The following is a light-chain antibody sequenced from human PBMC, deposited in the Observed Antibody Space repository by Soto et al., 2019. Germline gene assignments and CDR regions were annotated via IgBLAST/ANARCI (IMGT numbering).Light chain of an antibody. J-gene: IGKJ4*01. Sequence: IQMTQSPSSLSASVGDRVTITCRASQSISTYFNWYQQNPGKAPRLLISGASSLQSGVPSRFSGSGSGTDFTLTISSLQPEDFATYYCQQTYITPLTFGGGTKVDIK. CDR2: GAS. CDR3: QQTYITPLT. CDR1: QSISTY. V-gene: IGKV1-39*01.